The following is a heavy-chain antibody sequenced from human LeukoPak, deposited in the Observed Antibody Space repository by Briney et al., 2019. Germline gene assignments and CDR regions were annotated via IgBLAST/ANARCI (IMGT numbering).Heavy chain of an antibody. D-gene: IGHD3-10*01. V-gene: IGHV4-30-4*01. CDR3: ARFSYYGSASYNWFDP. Sequence: PSQTLSLTCTVSGGSISSGDYYWSWIRQPPGKGLEWIGYIYYSGSTYYNPSLKSRVTISVDTSKNQFSLKLSSVTAADTAVYYCARFSYYGSASYNWFDPWGQGTLVTVSS. CDR2: IYYSGST. CDR1: GGSISSGDYY. J-gene: IGHJ5*02.